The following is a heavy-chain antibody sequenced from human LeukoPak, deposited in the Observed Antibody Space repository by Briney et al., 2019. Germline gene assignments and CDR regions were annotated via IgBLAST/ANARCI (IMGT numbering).Heavy chain of an antibody. J-gene: IGHJ6*03. CDR1: GGSFSGYY. CDR3: GRHQPGTYYXXMGV. CDR2: INHSGST. Sequence: SXTLSXTCAVYGGSFSGYYWSWVRQPPGKGLEWIGEINHSGSTNYNPSLTSRGTISVETSKNQFSLRVKCGNAADKAGYYCGRHQPGTYYXXMGVWGTGTTVTMSS. D-gene: IGHD3-10*01. V-gene: IGHV4-34*01.